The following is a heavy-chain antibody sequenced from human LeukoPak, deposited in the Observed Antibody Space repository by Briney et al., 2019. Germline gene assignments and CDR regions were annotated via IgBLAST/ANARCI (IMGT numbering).Heavy chain of an antibody. D-gene: IGHD3-3*01. CDR3: AKDRAYYDFWSGHDYYWSGYDF. CDR2: IRGSGSGT. V-gene: IGHV3-23*01. J-gene: IGHJ4*02. CDR1: GFTFAGYA. Sequence: RAGGSLRLSCVASGFTFAGYAMSWVRQAPGKGLEWVSIIRGSGSGTYYADSVKGRFTISRDNSKNTLYLQMNSLRAEDTAVYYCAKDRAYYDFWSGHDYYWSGYDFWGQGALVTVSS.